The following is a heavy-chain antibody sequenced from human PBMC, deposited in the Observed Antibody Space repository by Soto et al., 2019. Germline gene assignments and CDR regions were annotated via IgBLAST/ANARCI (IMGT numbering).Heavy chain of an antibody. CDR2: IYPSDSQT. CDR3: ARHGFYGDYSSNYFYP. J-gene: IGHJ5*02. CDR1: GYSFSNWW. V-gene: IGHV5-51*01. Sequence: PGESLKISCKGSGYSFSNWWIAWVRQMPGKGLEYMGIIYPSDSQTRYSPSFQGQVTISADKSISTAYLQWSSLKASDTAIYYCARHGFYGDYSSNYFYPWGQGTLVTVSS. D-gene: IGHD4-17*01.